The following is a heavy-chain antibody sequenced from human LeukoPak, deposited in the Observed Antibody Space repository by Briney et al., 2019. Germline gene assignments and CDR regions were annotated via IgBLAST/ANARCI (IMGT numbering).Heavy chain of an antibody. J-gene: IGHJ4*02. CDR2: IIPILGIA. CDR3: ARDLVMVRGVIINLPFDY. Sequence: GASVKVSCKASGGSFSSYAISWVRQAPGQGVEWMGRIIPILGIANYAQKFQGRVTITADKSTSTAYMELSSRRSEDTAVYYCARDLVMVRGVIINLPFDYWGQGTLVTVSS. V-gene: IGHV1-69*04. D-gene: IGHD3-10*01. CDR1: GGSFSSYA.